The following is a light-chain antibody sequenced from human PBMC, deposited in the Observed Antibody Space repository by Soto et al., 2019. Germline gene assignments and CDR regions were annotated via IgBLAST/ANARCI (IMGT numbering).Light chain of an antibody. CDR1: QNISIY. V-gene: IGKV1-39*01. Sequence: DIQMTQSPSSLSASVGDRVTITCRASQNISIYLNWYQKKVGKAPNLLIYTTSTLQSGVPSRISGSGSGTDFTLTISNLQPEDFATYYCQQSYSTPLSFGQGSKVEIK. J-gene: IGKJ2*03. CDR2: TTS. CDR3: QQSYSTPLS.